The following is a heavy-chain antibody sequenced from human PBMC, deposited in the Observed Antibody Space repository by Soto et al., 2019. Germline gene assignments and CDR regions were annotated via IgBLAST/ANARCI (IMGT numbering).Heavy chain of an antibody. Sequence: GGSLRLSCAASGFTFSSYAMSWVRQAPGKGLEWVSAISGSGGSTYYADSVKGRFTISRDNSKNTLYLQMNSLRAEDTAVYYCAKDPSPKQTYSSGWYFQHWGQGTLVTVSS. V-gene: IGHV3-23*01. J-gene: IGHJ1*01. CDR3: AKDPSPKQTYSSGWYFQH. CDR1: GFTFSSYA. CDR2: ISGSGGST. D-gene: IGHD6-19*01.